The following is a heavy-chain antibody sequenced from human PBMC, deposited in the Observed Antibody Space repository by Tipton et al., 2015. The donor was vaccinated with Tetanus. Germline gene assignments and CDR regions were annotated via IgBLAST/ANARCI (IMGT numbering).Heavy chain of an antibody. CDR2: ISYSSTSI. Sequence: GSLRLSCAASGFTFSNFGMNWVRQAPGKGLEWVSYISYSSTSIYYADSVKGRFAISRDNAKNSLFLQMNSLRDEDTAVYYCARRGEPRANWFDSWGQGTLVTVSS. V-gene: IGHV3-48*02. J-gene: IGHJ5*01. CDR3: ARRGEPRANWFDS. CDR1: GFTFSNFG. D-gene: IGHD1-14*01.